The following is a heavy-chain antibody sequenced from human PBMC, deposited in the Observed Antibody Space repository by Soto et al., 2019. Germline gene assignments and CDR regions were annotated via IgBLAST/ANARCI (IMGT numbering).Heavy chain of an antibody. CDR2: ITVGSSHI. D-gene: IGHD3-16*01. J-gene: IGHJ4*02. CDR1: GFPFSAYN. Sequence: LRLSCTGSGFPFSAYNINWVRQAPGKGLEWVSSITVGSSHIYQPNSMKGRFTISRDDARNSVYLQIDSLRDEDTALYYCSRSPEVGVRGAYWGQGALVTVSS. V-gene: IGHV3-21*01. CDR3: SRSPEVGVRGAY.